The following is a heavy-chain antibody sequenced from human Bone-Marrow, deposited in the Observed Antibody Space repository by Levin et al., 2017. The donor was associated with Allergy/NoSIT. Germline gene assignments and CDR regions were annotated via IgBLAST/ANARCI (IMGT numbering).Heavy chain of an antibody. CDR2: ISSSGSTI. CDR3: ASPYYDFWSGYDTG. J-gene: IGHJ4*02. V-gene: IGHV3-48*03. Sequence: PGGSLRLSCAASGFTFSSYEMNWVRQAPGKGLEWVSYISSSGSTIYYADSVKGRFTISRDNAKNSLYLQMNSLRAEDTAVYYCASPYYDFWSGYDTGWGQGTLVTVSS. D-gene: IGHD3-3*01. CDR1: GFTFSSYE.